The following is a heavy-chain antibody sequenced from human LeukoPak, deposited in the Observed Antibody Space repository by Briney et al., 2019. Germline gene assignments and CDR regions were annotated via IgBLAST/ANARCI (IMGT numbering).Heavy chain of an antibody. J-gene: IGHJ4*02. Sequence: SETLSLTCTVSGGSISNYYWSWIRQPAGKGLEWLGHIFTRGTTNYNASLASRLTISLDTAKNQFSLYLSSVTAADTAMYFCARSSLAVYFDYWGRGTLVTASS. CDR1: GGSISNYY. V-gene: IGHV4-4*07. CDR2: IFTRGTT. CDR3: ARSSLAVYFDY.